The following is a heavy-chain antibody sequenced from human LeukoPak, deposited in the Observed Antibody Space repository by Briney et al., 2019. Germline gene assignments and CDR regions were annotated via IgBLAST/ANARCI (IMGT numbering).Heavy chain of an antibody. J-gene: IGHJ1*01. CDR2: ISAYNGNT. CDR3: ARGILPSHCSGTSCVGDFQH. Sequence: ASVKVSCKASGYTFTSYGISWVRQAPGQGLEWMGWISAYNGNTNYAQKLQGRVTMTTDTSTSTAYMELRSLRSDDTAVYYCARGILPSHCSGTSCVGDFQHWGQGTLVTVSS. CDR1: GYTFTSYG. D-gene: IGHD2-2*01. V-gene: IGHV1-18*01.